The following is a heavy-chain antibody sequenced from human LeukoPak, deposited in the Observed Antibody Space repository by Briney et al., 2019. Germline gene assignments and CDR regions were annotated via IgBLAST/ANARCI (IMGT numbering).Heavy chain of an antibody. CDR1: GGSISTYY. J-gene: IGHJ3*02. CDR3: ARDPGITIFGVVTHDGFDI. CDR2: IYYSGST. V-gene: IGHV4-59*01. D-gene: IGHD3-3*01. Sequence: LETLSLTCTVSGGSISTYYWSWIRQPPGKGLEWIGYIYYSGSTNYNPSLKSRVTISVDTSKNQFSLRLSSVTAADTAVYYCARDPGITIFGVVTHDGFDIWGQGTMVTVSS.